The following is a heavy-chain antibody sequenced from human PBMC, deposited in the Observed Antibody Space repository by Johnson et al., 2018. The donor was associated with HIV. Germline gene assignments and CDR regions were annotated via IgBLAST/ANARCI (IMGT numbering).Heavy chain of an antibody. Sequence: QMLLVESGGGLVKPGGSLRLSCAASGFTFSDYYMSWIRQAPGKGLEWVSYISSSGSTIYYADSVQGRFTISRDNAKNSLYLQMNSLRAEDTAVYYCARDYYGSGSYYNVWVAGAFDIWGQGTMVTVSS. CDR2: ISSSGSTI. CDR3: ARDYYGSGSYYNVWVAGAFDI. V-gene: IGHV3-11*04. J-gene: IGHJ3*02. CDR1: GFTFSDYY. D-gene: IGHD3-10*01.